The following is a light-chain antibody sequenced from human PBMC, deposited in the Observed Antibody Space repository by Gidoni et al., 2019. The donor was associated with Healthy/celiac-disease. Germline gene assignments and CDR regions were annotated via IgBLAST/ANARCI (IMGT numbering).Light chain of an antibody. Sequence: IVVTQSPATLSVSPGERATLSCRASQSVSSNLAWYQQKPGQAPRLLIYGASTRATGIPARFSGSGSGTEFTLTISSLQSEDFAVYYCQQYNNWVFTFGPGTKVDIK. V-gene: IGKV3-15*01. CDR2: GAS. CDR3: QQYNNWVFT. J-gene: IGKJ3*01. CDR1: QSVSSN.